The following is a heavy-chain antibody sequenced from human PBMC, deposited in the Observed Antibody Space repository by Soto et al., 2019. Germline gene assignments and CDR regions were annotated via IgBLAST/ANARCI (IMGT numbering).Heavy chain of an antibody. CDR1: GFRFSAHW. Sequence: PGGSLRLSCATSGFRFSAHWMSWVRQAPGKGLEWLANIRHDGGEEVYVDSVQGRFTISRDNAKNSLFLQMNSLRVEDTAVYYCHEISAGIAYWGQGTLVTVSS. D-gene: IGHD6-19*01. CDR2: IRHDGGEE. J-gene: IGHJ4*02. V-gene: IGHV3-7*01. CDR3: HEISAGIAY.